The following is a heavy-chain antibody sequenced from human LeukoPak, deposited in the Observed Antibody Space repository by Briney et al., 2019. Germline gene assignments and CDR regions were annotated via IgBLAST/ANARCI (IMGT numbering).Heavy chain of an antibody. CDR3: AKPSAITTFGVETNWFDP. CDR1: GFTFSSYG. V-gene: IGHV3-30*02. Sequence: TGGSLRLSCAASGFTFSSYGMHWVRQVPGKGLEWVAFIRYDGSNKYYGDSVRGRFTISRDNSKNTLYLQMNSLTPEDTAVYYCAKPSAITTFGVETNWFDPWGQGTLVTVSS. CDR2: IRYDGSNK. D-gene: IGHD3-3*01. J-gene: IGHJ5*02.